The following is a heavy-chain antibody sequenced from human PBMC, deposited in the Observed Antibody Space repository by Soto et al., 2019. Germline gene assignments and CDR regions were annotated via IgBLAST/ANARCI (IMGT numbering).Heavy chain of an antibody. J-gene: IGHJ4*02. V-gene: IGHV3-23*01. CDR1: GFTFSSYA. CDR3: ARRGSGNYYDY. Sequence: EVQLLESGGGLVQPGGSLRLSCAASGFTFSSYAMRWVRQAPGKGLEWVSAMSGSGDSTYYADSVKGRFTISRDNSKNTLYLQMNSLRAEDTAVYYCARRGSGNYYDYWGQGTLVTVSS. D-gene: IGHD1-26*01. CDR2: MSGSGDST.